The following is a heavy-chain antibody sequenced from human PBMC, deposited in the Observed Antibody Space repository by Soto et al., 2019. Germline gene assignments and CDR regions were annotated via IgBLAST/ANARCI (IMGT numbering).Heavy chain of an antibody. J-gene: IGHJ5*02. Sequence: QVQLVESGGGVVQPGRSLRLSCAASGFPFSSYAIHWVRQAPGKGLEWVALISYDGINEYYADSVRGRFTISRDDSKNTLFLQMSSLRPEDTATYFCARVVGPVAYCRSDSTAGCSENIWFDPWGQGTLVTVSS. CDR2: ISYDGINE. CDR1: GFPFSSYA. V-gene: IGHV3-30-3*01. CDR3: ARVVGPVAYCRSDSTAGCSENIWFDP. D-gene: IGHD2-2*01.